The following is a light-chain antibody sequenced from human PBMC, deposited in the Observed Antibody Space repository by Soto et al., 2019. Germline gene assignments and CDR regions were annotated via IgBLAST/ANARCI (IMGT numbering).Light chain of an antibody. CDR1: GSNIGVNY. Sequence: QLVLTQPPSASGTPGQRVTISCSGGGSNIGVNYVYWYQQLPGTAPKLLIYRNNQRPSGVPDRFSGSKSGTSASLAISGLRSEDEADYYCAAWDDSLRGVVFGGGTKVTVL. CDR2: RNN. V-gene: IGLV1-47*01. CDR3: AAWDDSLRGVV. J-gene: IGLJ2*01.